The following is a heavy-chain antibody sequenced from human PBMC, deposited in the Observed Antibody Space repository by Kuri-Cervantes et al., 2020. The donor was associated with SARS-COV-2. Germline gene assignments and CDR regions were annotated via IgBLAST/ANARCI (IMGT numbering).Heavy chain of an antibody. D-gene: IGHD5-24*01. CDR1: GGTFSSYA. Sequence: SVKVSCKASGGTFSSYAISWVRQAPGQGLEWMGGIIPIFGTANYAQKFQGRVTITADESTSTAYMELSSLRSEDTAVYYCARDSVLPLHPIQPWYYYGMDVWGQGTTVTVSS. J-gene: IGHJ6*02. CDR3: ARDSVLPLHPIQPWYYYGMDV. CDR2: IIPIFGTA. V-gene: IGHV1-69*13.